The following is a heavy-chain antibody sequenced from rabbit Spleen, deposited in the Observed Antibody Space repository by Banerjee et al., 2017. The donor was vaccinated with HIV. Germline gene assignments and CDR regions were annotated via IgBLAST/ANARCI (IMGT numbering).Heavy chain of an antibody. J-gene: IGHJ4*01. D-gene: IGHD6-1*01. Sequence: QEQLVESGGGLVQPGGSLKLSCKASGFDFYNYGVTWVRQAPGKGLEWIGYIEPIFGNTYYANWVNGRFTISSHNAQNTLYLQLNSLTAADTATYFCARMDTYGYAAFAYATLDYFNLWGQGTLVTVS. CDR3: ARMDTYGYAAFAYATLDYFNL. CDR2: IEPIFGNT. V-gene: IGHV1S47*01. CDR1: GFDFYNYG.